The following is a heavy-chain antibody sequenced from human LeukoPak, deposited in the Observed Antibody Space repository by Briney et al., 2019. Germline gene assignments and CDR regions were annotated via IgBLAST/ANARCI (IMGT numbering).Heavy chain of an antibody. CDR3: ARVWLAFDY. D-gene: IGHD5-18*01. J-gene: IGHJ4*02. V-gene: IGHV4-34*01. CDR2: INHSGST. CDR1: GGSFSGYY. Sequence: SETLSLTCAVYGGSFSGYYWSWIRQPPGKGLEWIGEINHSGSTNYNPSLKSRVTISVDTSKNQFSLKLSSVTAADTAVYYCARVWLAFDYWGQGTLVTISS.